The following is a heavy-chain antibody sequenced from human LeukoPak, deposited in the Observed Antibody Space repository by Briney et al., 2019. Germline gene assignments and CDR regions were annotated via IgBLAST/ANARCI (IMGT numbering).Heavy chain of an antibody. Sequence: ASVKVSCKASGYTFTSYYMHWVRQAPGQGLEWMGIINPSGGSTSYAQKFQGRVTMTRDTSTSTVYMELSSLRSEDTAVYYCARGIVSYYYDSSGYYLDYWGQGTLVTVSS. V-gene: IGHV1-46*01. J-gene: IGHJ4*02. CDR3: ARGIVSYYYDSSGYYLDY. CDR1: GYTFTSYY. CDR2: INPSGGST. D-gene: IGHD3-22*01.